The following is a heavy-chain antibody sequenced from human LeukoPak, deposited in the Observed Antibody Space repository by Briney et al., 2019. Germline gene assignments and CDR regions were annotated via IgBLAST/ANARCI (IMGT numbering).Heavy chain of an antibody. CDR1: GGSFSGYY. CDR3: ALIVDPFDY. V-gene: IGHV4-34*01. CDR2: INHSGST. J-gene: IGHJ4*02. Sequence: SETLSLTCAVYGGSFSGYYWSWIRQPPGKGLEWIGEINHSGSTNYNPSLKSRVTISVDTSKNQFSLKLSSVTATDTAVYYCALIVDPFDYWGQGTLVTVSS. D-gene: IGHD3-22*01.